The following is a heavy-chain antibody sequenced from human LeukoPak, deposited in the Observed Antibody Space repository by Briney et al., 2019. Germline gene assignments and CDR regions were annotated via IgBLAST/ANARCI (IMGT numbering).Heavy chain of an antibody. CDR1: GFTFSSYA. V-gene: IGHV3-23*01. CDR3: AKLTCSSTTCYTGD. J-gene: IGHJ4*02. Sequence: GGSLRLSCAASGFTFSSYAMGWVRQTPGKGLEWVSAIISGGNTYYADSVKGRFTISRDNAKNTLYMEMNSLRAEDTAVYYCAKLTCSSTTCYTGDWGQGTLVTVS. CDR2: IISGGNT. D-gene: IGHD2-2*02.